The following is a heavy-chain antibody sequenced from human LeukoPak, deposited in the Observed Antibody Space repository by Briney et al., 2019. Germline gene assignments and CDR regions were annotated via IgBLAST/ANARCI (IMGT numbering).Heavy chain of an antibody. J-gene: IGHJ4*02. Sequence: GGSLRLSCAASGFRIQMSWVRQAPGKGLEWVSMTHGDGSTNYADSAKGRFTISRDNSKNTMYLQINSLSVEDTAVYYCASGSNRVFDYWGQGTLVTVSS. CDR1: GFRIQ. D-gene: IGHD1-1*01. V-gene: IGHV3-53*01. CDR2: THGDGST. CDR3: ASGSNRVFDY.